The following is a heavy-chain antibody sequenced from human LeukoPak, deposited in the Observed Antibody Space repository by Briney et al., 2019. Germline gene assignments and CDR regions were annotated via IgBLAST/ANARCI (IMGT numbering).Heavy chain of an antibody. D-gene: IGHD6-13*01. V-gene: IGHV3-23*01. CDR2: ITGSGGST. Sequence: GGSLRLSCAASGFTFNNYAMSWVRQAPGKGLEWVSTITGSGGSTYSADSVKGRLTISRDNSKNTLYLQMNSPRADDTALYYCARNQDSSWYYYYMDVWGKGTTVTVSS. CDR3: ARNQDSSWYYYYMDV. J-gene: IGHJ6*03. CDR1: GFTFNNYA.